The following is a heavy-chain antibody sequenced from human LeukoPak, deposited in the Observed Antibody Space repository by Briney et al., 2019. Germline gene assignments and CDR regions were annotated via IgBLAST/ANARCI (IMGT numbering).Heavy chain of an antibody. J-gene: IGHJ5*02. Sequence: ASVKVSCKASGYSFTSYGITWVRQAPGQGLEWMGWINPYNGNTNYAQKLQGRVTMTTDTSTSTAYMDLRSLRSDDTAVYYCARERSGWFDPWGQGTLVTVSS. CDR3: ARERSGWFDP. V-gene: IGHV1-18*01. D-gene: IGHD6-19*01. CDR2: INPYNGNT. CDR1: GYSFTSYG.